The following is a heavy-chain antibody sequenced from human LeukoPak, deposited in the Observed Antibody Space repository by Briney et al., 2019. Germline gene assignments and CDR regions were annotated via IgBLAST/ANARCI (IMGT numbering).Heavy chain of an antibody. CDR1: GFTFSSYG. V-gene: IGHV3-33*06. CDR3: AKDIYYYYYHMDV. Sequence: GGSLRLSCAASGFTFSSYGMHWVRQAPGKGLEWVAVIWYDGSNKYYADSVKGRFTISRDNSKNTLYLQMNSLRAEDTAVYYCAKDIYYYYYHMDVWGEGTTVTVSS. J-gene: IGHJ6*03. CDR2: IWYDGSNK.